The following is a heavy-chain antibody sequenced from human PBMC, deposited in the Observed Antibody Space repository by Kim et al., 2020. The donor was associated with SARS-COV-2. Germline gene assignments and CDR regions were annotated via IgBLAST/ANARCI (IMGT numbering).Heavy chain of an antibody. V-gene: IGHV4-39*01. D-gene: IGHD5-18*01. J-gene: IGHJ6*03. Sequence: SETLSLTCTVSGGSISSSSYYWGWIRQPPGKGLEWLGSIYYSGSTYYNPSLKSRVTISVDTSKNQFSLKLSSVTAADTAVYYCARHRQWGYTVTPSPYYYCMDVWGKGTTVTVSS. CDR2: IYYSGST. CDR1: GGSISSSSYY. CDR3: ARHRQWGYTVTPSPYYYCMDV.